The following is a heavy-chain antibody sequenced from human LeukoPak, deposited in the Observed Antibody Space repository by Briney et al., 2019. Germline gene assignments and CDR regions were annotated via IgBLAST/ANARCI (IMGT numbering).Heavy chain of an antibody. V-gene: IGHV6-1*01. Sequence: SQTLSLTCAISGDSVSSNSAAWNWIRQSPSRGLEWLGRTYYKSKWYNDYAVSVKSRMTINPDTSKNHFSLQLNSATPEDTAVYYCARGGCSSTSCRRYFDYWGQGTLVTVSS. CDR3: ARGGCSSTSCRRYFDY. D-gene: IGHD2-2*01. CDR2: TYYKSKWYN. CDR1: GDSVSSNSAA. J-gene: IGHJ4*02.